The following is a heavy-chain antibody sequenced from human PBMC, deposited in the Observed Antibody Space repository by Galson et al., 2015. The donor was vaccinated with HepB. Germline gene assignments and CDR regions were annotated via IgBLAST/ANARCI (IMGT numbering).Heavy chain of an antibody. D-gene: IGHD2-2*02. CDR1: GYSFTSYW. CDR3: ARLDRTQYQLLDRGFDY. V-gene: IGHV5-10-1*01. CDR2: IDPSDSYT. J-gene: IGHJ4*02. Sequence: QSGAEVKKPGESLRISCKGSGYSFTSYWISWVRQMPGKGLEWMGRIDPSDSYTNYSPSFQGHVTISADKSISTAYLQWSSLKASDTAMYYCARLDRTQYQLLDRGFDYWGQGTLVTVSS.